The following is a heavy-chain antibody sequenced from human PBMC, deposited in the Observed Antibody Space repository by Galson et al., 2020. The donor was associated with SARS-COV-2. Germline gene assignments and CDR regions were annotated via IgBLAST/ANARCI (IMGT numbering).Heavy chain of an antibody. CDR1: GGSFSGYS. CDR3: ARGGSRPIMVFDYYYFYMDV. Sequence: SETLSLTCAVYGGSFSGYSWSWVRQPPGKGLEWIGEINHSGSTNYNPSLKSRVFISVDTSKNQFSLKLISVTAADTAVYYCARGGSRPIMVFDYYYFYMDVWGKGTTVTVSS. D-gene: IGHD2-8*01. J-gene: IGHJ6*03. V-gene: IGHV4-34*01. CDR2: INHSGST.